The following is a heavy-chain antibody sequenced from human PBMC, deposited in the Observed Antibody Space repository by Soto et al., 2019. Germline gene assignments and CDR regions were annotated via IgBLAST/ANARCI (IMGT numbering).Heavy chain of an antibody. CDR1: GGTFSSYA. Sequence: GASVQVSCKSSGGTFSSYAISGLRQPPGKELEWMGGIIPIFVTANYAQTFQGRVTITADESTCTAYMELSRLRSEDTAVYYCARDDFLVGCSYGREHYYYYGMDVWGQGTTVTVSS. V-gene: IGHV1-69*01. J-gene: IGHJ6*02. CDR3: ARDDFLVGCSYGREHYYYYGMDV. CDR2: IIPIFVTA. D-gene: IGHD5-18*01.